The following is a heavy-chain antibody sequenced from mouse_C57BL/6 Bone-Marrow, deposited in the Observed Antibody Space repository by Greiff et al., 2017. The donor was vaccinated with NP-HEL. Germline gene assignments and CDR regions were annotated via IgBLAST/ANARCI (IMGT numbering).Heavy chain of an antibody. Sequence: VQLQQSGAELARPGASVKLSCKASGYTFTSYGISWVKQRTGQGLEWIGEIYPRSGNTYYNEKFKGKATLTADKSSSTAYMELRSLTSEDSAVYFCASYIEFAYWGQGTLVTVSA. J-gene: IGHJ3*01. CDR3: ASYIEFAY. CDR1: GYTFTSYG. V-gene: IGHV1-81*01. D-gene: IGHD1-3*01. CDR2: IYPRSGNT.